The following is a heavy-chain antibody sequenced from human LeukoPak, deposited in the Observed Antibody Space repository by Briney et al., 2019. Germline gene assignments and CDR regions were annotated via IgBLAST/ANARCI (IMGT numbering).Heavy chain of an antibody. CDR1: GYTFTASY. CDR3: ATPHPLSDDTFDV. V-gene: IGHV1-2*02. CDR2: INPYNGAT. Sequence: ASVKVSCKTSGYTFTASYIHWVRQAPGQGLEWMGWINPYNGATIYAQKFQGRVTMTRVTSISTAYMELSRLRSDDTAVYYCATPHPLSDDTFDVWGRGTMITVSS. J-gene: IGHJ3*01.